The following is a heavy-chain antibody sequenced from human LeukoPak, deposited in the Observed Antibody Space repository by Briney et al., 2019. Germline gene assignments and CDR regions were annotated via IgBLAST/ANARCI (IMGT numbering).Heavy chain of an antibody. CDR2: INPSGGST. CDR3: ARDRYCSSTSCGGEFDP. V-gene: IGHV1-46*01. CDR1: GYTFTSYY. Sequence: GASVKVSCKASGYTFTSYYMHWVRQAPGQGLEWMGIINPSGGSTSYAQKFQGRVPMTRDTSTSTVYMELSSLRSEDTAVYYCARDRYCSSTSCGGEFDPWGQGTLVTVSS. J-gene: IGHJ5*02. D-gene: IGHD2-2*01.